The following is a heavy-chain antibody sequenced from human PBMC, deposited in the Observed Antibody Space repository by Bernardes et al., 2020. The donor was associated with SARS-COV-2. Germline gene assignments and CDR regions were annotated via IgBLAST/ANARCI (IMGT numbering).Heavy chain of an antibody. CDR3: ARVSGSSWYFDL. V-gene: IGHV3-7*01. CDR1: GFTFSSYG. D-gene: IGHD6-13*01. Sequence: GSLRLSCAASGFTFSSYGMHWVRQAPGKGLEWVANIKQDGSEKYYVDSVKGRFTISRDNAKNSLYLQMKSLRAEDTAVYYCARVSGSSWYFDLWGRGTLVTVSS. J-gene: IGHJ2*01. CDR2: IKQDGSEK.